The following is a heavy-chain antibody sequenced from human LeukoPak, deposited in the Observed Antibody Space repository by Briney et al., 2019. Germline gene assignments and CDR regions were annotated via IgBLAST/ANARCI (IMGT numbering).Heavy chain of an antibody. D-gene: IGHD6-13*01. Sequence: PGGSLRLSRAASGFTFNDYYMSWIRQAPGKGLEWVASIKHDGGEKYYVDSVKGRFTISRDDAKNSLYLQMNSLRAEDTAVYYCARDRDSSGSWEVNFDYWGQGTLVTVSS. V-gene: IGHV3-7*01. CDR3: ARDRDSSGSWEVNFDY. CDR2: IKHDGGEK. J-gene: IGHJ4*02. CDR1: GFTFNDYY.